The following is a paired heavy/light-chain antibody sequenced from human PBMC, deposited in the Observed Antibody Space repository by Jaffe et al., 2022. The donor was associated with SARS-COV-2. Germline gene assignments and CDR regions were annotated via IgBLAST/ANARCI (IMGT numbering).Heavy chain of an antibody. Sequence: QVQLVQSGAEVKKPGASVKVSCKASEYTFTTYAMHWVRQAPGQRLEWMGWINAGNGDTRYSQKFQDRVTITGDTSANTAYMELSSLRSEDTAVYYCSQGALKPWDDTFDIWGQGTMVTVSS. J-gene: IGHJ3*02. V-gene: IGHV1-3*01. D-gene: IGHD1-26*01. CDR2: INAGNGDT. CDR3: SQGALKPWDDTFDI. CDR1: EYTFTTYA.
Light chain of an antibody. V-gene: IGLV7-46*01. CDR2: ETS. J-gene: IGLJ1*01. Sequence: QAVVTQEPSLTVSPGGTVTLTCGSSTGAVTSGHYPYWFQQKPGQAPRTLIYETSNKHSWTPARFSGSLLGGKAALTLSGAQPEDEAEYYCLLSYSGAYVFGSGTKVSVL. CDR3: LLSYSGAYV. CDR1: TGAVTSGHY.